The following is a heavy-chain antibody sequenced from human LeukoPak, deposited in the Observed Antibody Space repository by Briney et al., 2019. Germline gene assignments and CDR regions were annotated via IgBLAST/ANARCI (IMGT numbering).Heavy chain of an antibody. V-gene: IGHV1-18*01. J-gene: IGHJ6*02. CDR2: ISAYNGNT. Sequence: ASVKVSCKASGYTFTSYGISWVRQAPGQGLEWMGWISAYNGNTNYAQKLQGRVTMTTDTSTSTAYMELRSLGSDDTAVYYCARDRRHYDFWSGGGYGMDVWGQGTTVTVSS. D-gene: IGHD3-3*01. CDR1: GYTFTSYG. CDR3: ARDRRHYDFWSGGGYGMDV.